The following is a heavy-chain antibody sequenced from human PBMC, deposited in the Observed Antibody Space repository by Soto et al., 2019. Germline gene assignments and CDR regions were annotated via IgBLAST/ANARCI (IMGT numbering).Heavy chain of an antibody. CDR1: GFTFSSYA. CDR2: ISGSGGST. J-gene: IGHJ6*02. Sequence: GGSLRLSCAASGFTFSSYAMSWVRQAPGKGLEWVSAISGSGGSTYYADSVKGRFTISRDNSKNTLYLQMNSLRAEDTAVYYCAKDRASIVVVTRYVGYYGMDVWGQGTTVTVSS. V-gene: IGHV3-23*01. D-gene: IGHD3-22*01. CDR3: AKDRASIVVVTRYVGYYGMDV.